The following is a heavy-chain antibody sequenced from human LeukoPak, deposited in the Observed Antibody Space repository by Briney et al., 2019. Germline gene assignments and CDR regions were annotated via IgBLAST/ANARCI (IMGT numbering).Heavy chain of an antibody. J-gene: IGHJ4*02. V-gene: IGHV3-11*04. CDR3: ARDLGGQDADY. CDR1: GFTFSDYY. CDR2: ISSSGSTI. Sequence: GGSLRLSCAASGFTFSDYYMSWIRQAPGKGLEWVSYISSSGSTIYYADSERGRFAISRDNAKKSLYLQMNSLRAEDTAVYHCARDLGGQDADYWGQGTLVTVSS. D-gene: IGHD3-16*01.